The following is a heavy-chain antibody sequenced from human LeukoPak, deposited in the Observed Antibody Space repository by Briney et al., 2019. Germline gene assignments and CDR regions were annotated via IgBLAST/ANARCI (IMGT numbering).Heavy chain of an antibody. D-gene: IGHD2-8*01. J-gene: IGHJ6*03. Sequence: SQTLSLTCTVSGGSISSGDYYWSWIRQPPGKGLEWIAYMYYSGSTYYNPSLKSRVTMSADTSKNQLSLKLSSVTAADTAVYYCARTPNGPSGYDYYYYYMDVWGKGITVTVSS. CDR2: MYYSGST. CDR3: ARTPNGPSGYDYYYYYMDV. CDR1: GGSISSGDYY. V-gene: IGHV4-30-4*01.